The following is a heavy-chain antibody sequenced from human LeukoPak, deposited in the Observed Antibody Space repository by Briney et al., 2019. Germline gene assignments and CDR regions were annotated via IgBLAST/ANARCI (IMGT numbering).Heavy chain of an antibody. CDR3: AKERELHPSPNLDAFDI. V-gene: IGHV3-53*05. D-gene: IGHD1-26*01. Sequence: PGGSLRLSCAASGFTVSSNYMSWVRQAPGKGLEWVSVIYSGGSTYYADSVKGRFTISRDNSKNTLYLQMNSLRAEDTAVYYCAKERELHPSPNLDAFDIWGQGTMVTVSS. J-gene: IGHJ3*02. CDR2: IYSGGST. CDR1: GFTVSSNY.